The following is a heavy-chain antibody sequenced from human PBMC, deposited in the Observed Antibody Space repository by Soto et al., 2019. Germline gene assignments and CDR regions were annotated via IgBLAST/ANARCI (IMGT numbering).Heavy chain of an antibody. CDR2: ISYDGSNK. CDR3: AKDKVPVVVTAPFDY. Sequence: GGSLRLSFAASGFTFSSYVMHWVRQAPGKGPEWVAVISYDGSNKYYADSVKGRFTISRDNSKNTLYLQMNSLRAEDTAVYYSAKDKVPVVVTAPFDYWGQGTLVTVSS. D-gene: IGHD2-21*02. V-gene: IGHV3-30*18. CDR1: GFTFSSYV. J-gene: IGHJ4*02.